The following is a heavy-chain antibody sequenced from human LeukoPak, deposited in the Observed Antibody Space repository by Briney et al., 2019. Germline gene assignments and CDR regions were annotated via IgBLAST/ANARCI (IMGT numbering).Heavy chain of an antibody. D-gene: IGHD3-3*01. CDR3: ARQSHDFWSGYYRGPNNWFDP. J-gene: IGHJ5*02. CDR2: IYYSGST. CDR1: GGSISSHY. V-gene: IGHV4-59*11. Sequence: SETLSLTCTVSGGSISSHYWSWIRQPPGKGLEWIGYIYYSGSTNFNPSLKSRVTISVDTSKNQFSQKLSSVTAADTAVYYCARQSHDFWSGYYRGPNNWFDPWGQGTLVTVSS.